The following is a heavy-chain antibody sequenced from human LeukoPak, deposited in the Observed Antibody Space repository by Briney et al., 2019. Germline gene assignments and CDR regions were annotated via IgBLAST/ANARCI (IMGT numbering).Heavy chain of an antibody. Sequence: SETLSLTCAVYGGSFSDYYWNWIRQPPGKGLEWIGEINHGGGTKYNPSLKSRATISVDTSKNQFSLKLSSVTAADTAVYYCARDYYDSSGYSANYFDYWGQGTLVTVSS. CDR3: ARDYYDSSGYSANYFDY. D-gene: IGHD3-22*01. V-gene: IGHV4-34*01. J-gene: IGHJ4*02. CDR2: INHGGGT. CDR1: GGSFSDYY.